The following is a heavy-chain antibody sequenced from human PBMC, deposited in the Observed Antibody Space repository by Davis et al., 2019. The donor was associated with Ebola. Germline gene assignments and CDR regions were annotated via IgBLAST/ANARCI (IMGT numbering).Heavy chain of an antibody. D-gene: IGHD4-17*01. J-gene: IGHJ4*02. V-gene: IGHV1-2*05. Sequence: ASVKVSCKASGYTFTGYDINWVRQAPGQGLEWMGRINPNSGGTNYAQKFQGRVTMTRDTSISTAYMELSRLRSDDTGVYYCARDWTTVTTRFDYWGQGTLVTVSS. CDR3: ARDWTTVTTRFDY. CDR2: INPNSGGT. CDR1: GYTFTGYD.